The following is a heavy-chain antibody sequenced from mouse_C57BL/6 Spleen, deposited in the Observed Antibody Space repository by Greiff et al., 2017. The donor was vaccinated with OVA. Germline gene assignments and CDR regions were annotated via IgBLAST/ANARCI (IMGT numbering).Heavy chain of an antibody. CDR2: LYPRSGNT. V-gene: IGHV1-81*01. CDR3: ARGGTTVVARVLYYAMDY. J-gene: IGHJ4*01. D-gene: IGHD1-1*01. Sequence: LEESGAELARPGASVKLSCKASGYTFTSYGISWVKQRTGQGLEWIGELYPRSGNTYYNEKFKGKATLTADKSSSTAYMELRSLTSEDSAVYFCARGGTTVVARVLYYAMDYWGQGTSVTVSS. CDR1: GYTFTSYG.